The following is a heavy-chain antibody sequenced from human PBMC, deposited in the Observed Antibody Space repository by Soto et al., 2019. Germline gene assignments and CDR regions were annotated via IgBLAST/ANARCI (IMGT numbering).Heavy chain of an antibody. D-gene: IGHD3-22*01. V-gene: IGHV4-59*12. CDR3: ARDRDYYDSSGYLAY. CDR1: GGSISSYY. CDR2: IYYSGST. J-gene: IGHJ4*02. Sequence: SETLSLTCTVSGGSISSYYWSWIRQPPGKGLEWIGYIYYSGSTNYNPSLKSRVTISVDTSKNQFSLKLSSVTAADTAVYYCARDRDYYDSSGYLAYWGQGTLVTSPQ.